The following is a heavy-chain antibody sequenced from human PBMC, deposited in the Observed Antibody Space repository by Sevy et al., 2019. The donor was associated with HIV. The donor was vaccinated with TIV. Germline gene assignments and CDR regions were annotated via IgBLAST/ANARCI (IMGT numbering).Heavy chain of an antibody. V-gene: IGHV3-49*04. CDR1: GFMFGDYA. D-gene: IGHD3-3*01. Sequence: GGSLRLSCTTSGFMFGDYAMSWVRQAPGKGLEWVGFIRRKAYGGTTQYAASVKGRFTISRDDSKSIAYLQMNSLKTEVTAVYYCARGGSTTILSLWDYWGQGTLVTVSS. J-gene: IGHJ4*02. CDR2: IRRKAYGGTT. CDR3: ARGGSTTILSLWDY.